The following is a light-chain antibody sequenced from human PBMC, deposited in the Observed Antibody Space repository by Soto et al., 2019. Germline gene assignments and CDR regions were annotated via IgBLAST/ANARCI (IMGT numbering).Light chain of an antibody. CDR1: QSISTW. CDR2: DAF. CDR3: QQYTSWT. V-gene: IGKV1-5*02. Sequence: DIQMTQSPSTLSASVGDRVTIICRASQSISTWLAWYQQKPGNAPKLLIFDAFNLESGVPSRFSGSGSGTEFTLTISSLQPDDFATYYCQQYTSWTFGQGTKVDIK. J-gene: IGKJ1*01.